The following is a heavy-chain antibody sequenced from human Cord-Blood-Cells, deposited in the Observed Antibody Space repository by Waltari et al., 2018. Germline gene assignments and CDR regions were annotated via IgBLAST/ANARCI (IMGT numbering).Heavy chain of an antibody. J-gene: IGHJ5*02. CDR3: AREGGSYFDP. Sequence: QVQLVQSGAEVKKPGASVKVSCKASGYTFPSYHMHWVRQAPGQGLEWMGIINPSGGSTSYAQKFQGRVTMTRDTSTSTVYMELSSLRSEDTAVYYCAREGGSYFDPWGQGTLVTVSS. CDR2: INPSGGST. V-gene: IGHV1-46*01. D-gene: IGHD1-26*01. CDR1: GYTFPSYH.